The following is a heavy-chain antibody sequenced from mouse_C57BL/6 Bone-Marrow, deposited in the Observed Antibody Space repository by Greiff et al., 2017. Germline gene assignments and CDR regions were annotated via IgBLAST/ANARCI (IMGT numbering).Heavy chain of an antibody. V-gene: IGHV1-69*01. CDR2: IDPSDSYT. Sequence: QVHVKQPGAELVMPGASVKLSCKASGYTFTRYWMHWVKQRPGQGLEWIGEIDPSDSYTNYNQKFKGKSTLTVDKSSSTAYMQLSSLTSEDSAVYYCARRGPYFDYWGQGTTLTVSS. D-gene: IGHD3-3*01. CDR1: GYTFTRYW. CDR3: ARRGPYFDY. J-gene: IGHJ2*01.